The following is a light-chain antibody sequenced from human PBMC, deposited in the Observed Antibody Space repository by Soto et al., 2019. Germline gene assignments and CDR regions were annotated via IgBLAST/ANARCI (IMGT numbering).Light chain of an antibody. CDR3: QHYGGSPLT. CDR1: QSVSSSF. V-gene: IGKV3-20*01. CDR2: DAS. J-gene: IGKJ4*01. Sequence: EIVLTQSPGTLSLSPGERATLSCRASQSVSSSFLAWYQQKPGQAPRLLTYDASIRATGIPDRFGGSGSGTDFTLTISRLEPDDFAVYYCQHYGGSPLTFGGGTKVDIK.